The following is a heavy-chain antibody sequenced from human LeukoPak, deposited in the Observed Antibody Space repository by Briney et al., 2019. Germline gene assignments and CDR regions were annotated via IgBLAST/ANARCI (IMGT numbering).Heavy chain of an antibody. V-gene: IGHV4-34*01. J-gene: IGHJ1*01. CDR2: INHSGST. CDR1: GASFSGYY. D-gene: IGHD3-10*01. CDR3: ASSSGQH. Sequence: SETLCLTCAGYGASFSGYYWSWIRQPPGTGLEWIGEINHSGSTNYNPSLKSRVTISVDTSKNQFSLKLSSVTAADTAVYYCASSSGQHWGQGTLVTVSS.